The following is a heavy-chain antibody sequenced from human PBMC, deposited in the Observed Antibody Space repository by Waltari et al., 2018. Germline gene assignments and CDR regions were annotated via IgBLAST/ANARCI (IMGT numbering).Heavy chain of an antibody. Sequence: EVQLVESGGGLVQPGRSLRLSCAASGFTFDDYAMHWVRQAPGKGLEWVSGISWNSGSIGYADSVKGRFTISRDNAKNSLYLQMNSLRAEDTALYYCAKERGLRFLEWLLDYWGQGTLVTVSS. V-gene: IGHV3-9*01. CDR1: GFTFDDYA. D-gene: IGHD3-3*01. CDR2: ISWNSGSI. CDR3: AKERGLRFLEWLLDY. J-gene: IGHJ4*02.